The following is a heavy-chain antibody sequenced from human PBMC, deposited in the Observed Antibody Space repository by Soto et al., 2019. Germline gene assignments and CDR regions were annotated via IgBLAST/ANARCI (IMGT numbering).Heavy chain of an antibody. Sequence: EVQLLESGGGLVQPGGSLRLSCAASGFTFSSYAMSWVRQAPGKGLEWVSAISGSGGSTYYADSVKGRFTISRDNSKNTLYLQMNCLRAEDTAVYYCAKDYYDILTGYPNDAFDIWGQGTMVTVSS. CDR1: GFTFSSYA. V-gene: IGHV3-23*01. CDR2: ISGSGGST. D-gene: IGHD3-9*01. CDR3: AKDYYDILTGYPNDAFDI. J-gene: IGHJ3*02.